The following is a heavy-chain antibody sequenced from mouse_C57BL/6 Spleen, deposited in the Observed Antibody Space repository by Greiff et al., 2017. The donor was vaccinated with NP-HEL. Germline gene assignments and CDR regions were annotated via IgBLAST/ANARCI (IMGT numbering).Heavy chain of an antibody. CDR1: GYSITSGYD. CDR2: ISYSGST. J-gene: IGHJ2*01. CDR3: ARDRDGYYDY. V-gene: IGHV3-1*01. D-gene: IGHD2-3*01. Sequence: EVQRVESGPGMVKPSQSLSLTCTVTGYSITSGYDWHWIRHFPGNKLEWMGYISYSGSTNYNPSLKSRISITHDTSKNHFFLKLNSVTTEDTATYYCARDRDGYYDYWGQGTTLTVSS.